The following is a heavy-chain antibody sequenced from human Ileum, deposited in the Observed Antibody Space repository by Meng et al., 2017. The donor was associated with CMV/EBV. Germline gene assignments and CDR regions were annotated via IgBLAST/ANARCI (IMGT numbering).Heavy chain of an antibody. J-gene: IGHJ4*02. Sequence: TISWTRQAPGQGLAWMGGMTPFIGLPHYAPNFRGFPCRQPRLTISTDESKTTVYMDLNSLRSDDTAVYYCAREAWTPRSGRLYYFDDWGQGTLVTVSS. CDR1: T. CDR2: MTPFIGLP. V-gene: IGHV1-69*16. CDR3: AREAWTPRSGRLYYFDD. D-gene: IGHD3/OR15-3a*01.